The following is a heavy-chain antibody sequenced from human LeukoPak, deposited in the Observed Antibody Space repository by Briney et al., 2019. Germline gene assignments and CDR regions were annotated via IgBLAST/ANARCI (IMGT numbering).Heavy chain of an antibody. CDR1: GGSISSSSYY. CDR3: ARHKSGYGGGDFDY. D-gene: IGHD3-16*01. Sequence: PSETLSLTCTVSGGSISSSSYYWGWIRQPPGEGLEWIGSIYYSGSTYYNPSLKSRVTISVDTSKNQFSLKLSSVTAADTAVYYCARHKSGYGGGDFDYWGQGTLVTVSS. V-gene: IGHV4-39*01. CDR2: IYYSGST. J-gene: IGHJ4*02.